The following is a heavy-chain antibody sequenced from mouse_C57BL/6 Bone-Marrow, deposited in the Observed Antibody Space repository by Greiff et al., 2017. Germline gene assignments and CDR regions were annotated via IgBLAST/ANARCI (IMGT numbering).Heavy chain of an antibody. V-gene: IGHV1-52*01. J-gene: IGHJ1*03. CDR3: ASGDYYGSSSHFDV. CDR1: GYTFTSYW. D-gene: IGHD1-1*01. Sequence: QVQLQQSGAELVRPGSSVKLSCKASGYTFTSYWMHWVKQRPIQGLEWIGNIDPSDSETHYNQKFKDKATLTVDKSSSTAYMQLSSLTSEDSAVYYWASGDYYGSSSHFDVGGTGTTVTVSS. CDR2: IDPSDSET.